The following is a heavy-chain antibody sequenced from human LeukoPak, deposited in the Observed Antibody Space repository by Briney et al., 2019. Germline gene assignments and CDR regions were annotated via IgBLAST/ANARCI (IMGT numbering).Heavy chain of an antibody. V-gene: IGHV3-66*01. CDR1: GFTISSNY. J-gene: IGHJ4*02. CDR3: ARDVNWNDDY. Sequence: GGSLRLSCAASGFTISSNYMSWVRQAPGKGLEWVSVIYSGGSTYYADSVKGRFTISRDNSKNTLYLQMNSLRAEDTAVYYCARDVNWNDDYWGQGTLVTVSS. D-gene: IGHD1-1*01. CDR2: IYSGGST.